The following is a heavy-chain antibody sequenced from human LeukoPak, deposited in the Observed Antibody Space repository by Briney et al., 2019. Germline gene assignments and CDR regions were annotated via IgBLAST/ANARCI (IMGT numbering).Heavy chain of an antibody. CDR2: VYYSGST. J-gene: IGHJ4*02. CDR1: GGSISSGDYY. V-gene: IGHV4-30-4*01. Sequence: SQTLSLTCTVSGGSISSGDYYWSWIRQPPGKGLEWIGYVYYSGSTYYNPSLKSRLTISGDTSKNQFSLRLSSVTAADTAVYYCARGTWSSSIDYWGQGTLVTVSS. CDR3: ARGTWSSSIDY. D-gene: IGHD6-6*01.